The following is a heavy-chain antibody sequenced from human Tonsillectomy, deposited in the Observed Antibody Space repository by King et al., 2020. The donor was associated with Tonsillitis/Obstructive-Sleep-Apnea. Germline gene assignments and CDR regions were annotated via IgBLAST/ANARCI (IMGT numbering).Heavy chain of an antibody. D-gene: IGHD3-3*01. CDR2: INHSGST. V-gene: IGHV4-34*01. CDR1: GGSFRGFY. CDR3: ARQGGGFGAFDI. Sequence: VQLQQWGAGLLKPSETLSLTCAVYGGSFRGFYWSWIRQPPGKGLEWIGEINHSGSTNYNPSLKSRVTISADTSENQFSLKLTSVTAADTAEYYCARQGGGFGAFDIWGQGTMVTVSS. J-gene: IGHJ3*02.